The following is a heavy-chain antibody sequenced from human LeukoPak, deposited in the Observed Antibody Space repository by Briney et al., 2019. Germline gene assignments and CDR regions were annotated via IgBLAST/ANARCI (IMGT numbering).Heavy chain of an antibody. CDR2: INSDGSST. V-gene: IGHV3-74*01. J-gene: IGHJ5*02. D-gene: IGHD1-26*01. CDR1: GFTFSSYG. Sequence: TGGSLRLSCAASGFTFSSYGMSWVRQAPGKGLVWISRINSDGSSTSYADSVKGRFTISRDNAKNTLDLQMNSLRAEDTAVYYCVRLSWELGDGGVTWGQGTLVTVSS. CDR3: VRLSWELGDGGVT.